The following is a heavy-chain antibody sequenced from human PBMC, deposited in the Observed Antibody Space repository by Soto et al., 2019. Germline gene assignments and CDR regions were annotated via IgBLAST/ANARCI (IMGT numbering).Heavy chain of an antibody. V-gene: IGHV1-46*03. D-gene: IGHD1-26*01. CDR1: GYTFTNSY. Sequence: QVQLVQSGAEVKKPGASVKVSCKASGYTFTNSYMHWVRQAPGQGLEWMGIINLSGGGTKYAQKFQGRVTLTRDTSTSTVYMELSSLRSEDTAVYYCAKGGIMGVTWGASDSWGQGTLVTVSS. CDR3: AKGGIMGVTWGASDS. CDR2: INLSGGGT. J-gene: IGHJ4*02.